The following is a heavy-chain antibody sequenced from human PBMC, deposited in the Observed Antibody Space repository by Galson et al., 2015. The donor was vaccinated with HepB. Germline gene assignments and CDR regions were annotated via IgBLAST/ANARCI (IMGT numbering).Heavy chain of an antibody. Sequence: SLRLSCAASGFTFSSYAMSWVRQAPGKGLEWVSAISGSGGSTYYADSVKGRFTISRDNSKNTLYLQMNSLRAEDTAVYYCANPAAGNSYYFDYWGQGTLVTVSS. CDR2: ISGSGGST. CDR1: GFTFSSYA. J-gene: IGHJ4*02. CDR3: ANPAAGNSYYFDY. V-gene: IGHV3-23*01. D-gene: IGHD6-13*01.